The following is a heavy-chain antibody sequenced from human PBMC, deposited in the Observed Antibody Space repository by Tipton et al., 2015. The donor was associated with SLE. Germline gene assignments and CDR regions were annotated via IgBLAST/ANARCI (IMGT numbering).Heavy chain of an antibody. V-gene: IGHV4-39*07. Sequence: LRLSCTVSGGSISSSDYYWGWIRQPPGEGLEWIGSISYSGSTYYNPSLKSRLTISVDTSKNQFSLKLTSATAADTAVYSCARAERGAYDILTGYLASNWFDPWGQGTLVTVSS. J-gene: IGHJ5*02. CDR2: ISYSGST. CDR1: GGSISSSDYY. CDR3: ARAERGAYDILTGYLASNWFDP. D-gene: IGHD3-9*01.